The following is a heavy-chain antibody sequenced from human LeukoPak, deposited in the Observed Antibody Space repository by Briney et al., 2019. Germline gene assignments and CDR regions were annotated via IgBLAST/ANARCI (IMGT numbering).Heavy chain of an antibody. J-gene: IGHJ4*02. V-gene: IGHV4-34*01. CDR2: INHSGST. D-gene: IGHD5-24*01. Sequence: SETLSLTCAVYGGSFSGYYWSWIRQPPGKGLEWIGEINHSGSTNYNPSLKSRVTISVDTSKNQFSLKLSSVTAADTAVYYCARVAGWLQFFDYWGQGTLVTVSS. CDR3: ARVAGWLQFFDY. CDR1: GGSFSGYY.